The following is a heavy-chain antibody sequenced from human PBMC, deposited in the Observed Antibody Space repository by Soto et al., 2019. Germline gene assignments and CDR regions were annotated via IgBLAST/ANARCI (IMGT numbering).Heavy chain of an antibody. D-gene: IGHD2-15*01. V-gene: IGHV3-9*01. CDR3: AKDRQVVAATLDV. CDR1: GFTFDDYA. CDR2: ISWNSGSI. J-gene: IGHJ6*04. Sequence: GGSLRLSCAASGFTFDDYAMHWVRQAPGKGLEWVSGISWNSGSIGYVDSVKGRFTISRDNAKNSLFLQMNSLRAEDTALYYCAKDRQVVAATLDVGGKGTTVTVSS.